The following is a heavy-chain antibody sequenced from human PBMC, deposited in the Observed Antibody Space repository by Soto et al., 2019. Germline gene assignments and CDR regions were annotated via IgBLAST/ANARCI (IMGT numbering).Heavy chain of an antibody. CDR1: GGSISSYY. J-gene: IGHJ4*02. V-gene: IGHV4-59*13. Sequence: QVQLQESGPGLVKPSETLSLTCTVSGGSISSYYWSGFGQPPGRGLEWIGYIYYSGSTNYNPSLKSRVTISVDTSKNQFSLKLSSVTAADTAVYYCALGNYGDYPFFDYWGQGTLVTVSS. D-gene: IGHD4-17*01. CDR2: IYYSGST. CDR3: ALGNYGDYPFFDY.